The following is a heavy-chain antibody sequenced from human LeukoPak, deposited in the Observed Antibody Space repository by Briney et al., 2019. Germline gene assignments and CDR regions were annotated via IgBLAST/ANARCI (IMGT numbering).Heavy chain of an antibody. CDR2: ISYDGNKK. CDR3: ARDRDYYNSGGTMIDY. Sequence: GGSLRLSCAASGFTFSGHGMHWVRQAPGKGLEWVAVISYDGNKKYYADSVKGRFDISRDNSKNILYMQMNSLRTEDTAVYYCARDRDYYNSGGTMIDYWGQGTLVTVSS. D-gene: IGHD6-19*01. CDR1: GFTFSGHG. V-gene: IGHV3-30*03. J-gene: IGHJ4*02.